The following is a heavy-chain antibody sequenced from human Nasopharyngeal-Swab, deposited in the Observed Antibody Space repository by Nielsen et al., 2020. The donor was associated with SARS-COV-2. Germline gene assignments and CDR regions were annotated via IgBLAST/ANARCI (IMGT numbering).Heavy chain of an antibody. V-gene: IGHV3-30-3*01. J-gene: IGHJ2*01. CDR1: GFTFSSYA. CDR3: ASAYGGSYWYFDL. D-gene: IGHD4-23*01. CDR2: ISYDGSNK. Sequence: SLKISCAASGFTFSSYAMHWVRQAPGKGLEWVAVISYDGSNKYYADSVTGRFTMSRDNSKNTLYLQMNSLRAHGTVAYNSASAYGGSYWYFDLWGRGTLVTVSS.